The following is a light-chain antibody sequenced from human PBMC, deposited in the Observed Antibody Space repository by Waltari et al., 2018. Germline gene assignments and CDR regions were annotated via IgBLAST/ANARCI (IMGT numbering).Light chain of an antibody. CDR2: EVT. CDR3: SSYAGSSTYV. CDR1: SGAFGHYNY. J-gene: IGLJ1*01. Sequence: QSALTQPPSPSGSPGQSVTVSCTGTSGAFGHYNYVPWYQQYPGKAPKLIIYEVTKRPSGVPDRFSGSKSGNTASLTVSGLRAEDEADYYCSSYAGSSTYVFGSGTKVTVL. V-gene: IGLV2-8*01.